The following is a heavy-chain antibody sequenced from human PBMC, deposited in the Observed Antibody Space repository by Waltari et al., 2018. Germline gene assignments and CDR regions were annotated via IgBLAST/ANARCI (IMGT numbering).Heavy chain of an antibody. Sequence: QVQLVQSVAEVKKPGSSVKVSCKASGGTFSSYAISWVRQAPGQGLEWMGGIIPIFGTANYAQKFQGRVTITTDESTSTAYMELSSLRSEDTAVYYCARVLGYSYGYRYYYYYMDVWGKGTTVTVSS. J-gene: IGHJ6*03. CDR2: IIPIFGTA. D-gene: IGHD5-18*01. V-gene: IGHV1-69*05. CDR1: GGTFSSYA. CDR3: ARVLGYSYGYRYYYYYMDV.